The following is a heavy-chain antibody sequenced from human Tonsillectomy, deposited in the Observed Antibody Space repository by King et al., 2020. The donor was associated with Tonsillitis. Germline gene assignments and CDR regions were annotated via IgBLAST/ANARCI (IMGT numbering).Heavy chain of an antibody. V-gene: IGHV3-53*01. CDR2: IYSGGST. D-gene: IGHD2-15*01. CDR3: ARVVQAANFDL. CDR1: GFTVSSNY. Sequence: QLVQSGGGLIQPGRSLRLSCAASGFTVSSNYMTWVRQAPGKGLEWVSIIYSGGSTNYADSVKGRFTISRDNSKNTLYLRMNSLRAEDTAVYYCARVVQAANFDLWGQGALVTVSS. J-gene: IGHJ4*02.